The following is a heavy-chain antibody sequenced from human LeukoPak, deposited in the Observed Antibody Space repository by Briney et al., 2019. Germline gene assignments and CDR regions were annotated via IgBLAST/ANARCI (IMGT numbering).Heavy chain of an antibody. J-gene: IGHJ3*02. V-gene: IGHV1-3*01. D-gene: IGHD3-9*01. CDR2: INAGNGNT. CDR1: GYTFTSYA. Sequence: ASVKVSCKASGYTFTSYAMHWVRQAPGQSLEWMGWINAGNGNTKYSQKFQGRVTITRDTSASTAYMELSSLRSEDTAVYYCAAGILTGSDAFDIWGQGTMVTVSS. CDR3: AAGILTGSDAFDI.